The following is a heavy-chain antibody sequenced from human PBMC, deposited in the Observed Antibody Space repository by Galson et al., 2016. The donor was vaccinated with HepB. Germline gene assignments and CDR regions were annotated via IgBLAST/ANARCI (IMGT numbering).Heavy chain of an antibody. CDR1: GFTFSDSP. D-gene: IGHD6-13*01. V-gene: IGHV3-73*01. J-gene: IGHJ5*02. CDR2: IRNKANSYAT. Sequence: SLRLSCAASGFTFSDSPMHWVRQASGKGLEWVGRIRNKANSYATEYAASVQGRFTNSTDDSKNTAYLQMNSLKTEDTAIYYCTTRFFTAATGARGSDPWGQGILVADTS. CDR3: TTRFFTAATGARGSDP.